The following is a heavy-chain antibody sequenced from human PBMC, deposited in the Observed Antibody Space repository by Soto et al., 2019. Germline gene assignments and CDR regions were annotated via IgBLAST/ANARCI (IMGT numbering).Heavy chain of an antibody. D-gene: IGHD3-3*01. J-gene: IGHJ5*02. CDR3: ARTERITIFGVVGPFDP. CDR1: GGSIISYC. Sequence: SETLSLTCTVSGGSIISYCWSWIRQPPGKRLEWIGYIYYSGSTNYNPSLKSRVTISVDTSKNQFSLKLSSVTAADTAVYYCARTERITIFGVVGPFDPWGQGTLVTVSS. CDR2: IYYSGST. V-gene: IGHV4-59*01.